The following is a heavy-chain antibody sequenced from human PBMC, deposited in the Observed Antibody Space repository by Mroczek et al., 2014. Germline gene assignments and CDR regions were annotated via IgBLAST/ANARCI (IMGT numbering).Heavy chain of an antibody. CDR3: ARESSGSASAPTLRSYYY. D-gene: IGHD3-10*01. CDR2: IWYDGSNK. J-gene: IGHJ6*03. CDR1: GFTFSSYG. Sequence: QVQLVQSGGGVVQPGRSLRLSCAASGFTFSSYGMHWVRQAPGKGLEWVAVIWYDGSNKYYADSVKGRFTISRDNSKNTLYLQMNSLRAEDTAVYYCARESSGSASAPTLRSYYY. V-gene: IGHV3-33*01.